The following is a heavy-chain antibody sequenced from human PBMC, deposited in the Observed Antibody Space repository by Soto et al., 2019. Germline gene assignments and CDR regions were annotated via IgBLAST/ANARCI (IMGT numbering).Heavy chain of an antibody. CDR1: GFTFSSYA. CDR2: ISGSGGST. D-gene: IGHD2-15*01. J-gene: IGHJ4*02. Sequence: EVQLLESGGGLVQPGGSLRLSCAASGFTFSSYAMSWVRQAPGKGLEWVSAISGSGGSTYYADSVKGRFTISRDNSKNTLYLQMNSLRAEDTAVYYCVGVLAATPPTYYFDYWGQGTLVTVSS. V-gene: IGHV3-23*01. CDR3: VGVLAATPPTYYFDY.